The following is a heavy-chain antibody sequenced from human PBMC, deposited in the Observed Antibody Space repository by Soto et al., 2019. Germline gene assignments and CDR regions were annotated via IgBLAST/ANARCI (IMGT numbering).Heavy chain of an antibody. D-gene: IGHD2-15*01. V-gene: IGHV4-34*01. CDR3: ARGAVVTEFDY. CDR2: INHSGST. J-gene: IGHJ4*02. Sequence: QVQLQQWGAGLLKPSETLSLTCAVYGGSFSGYYWSWIRQPPGKGLEWIGEINHSGSTNYNPSLKSRVPISVDTTKNQFSLKLSSVTAADTAVYYCARGAVVTEFDYWGQGTLVTVSS. CDR1: GGSFSGYY.